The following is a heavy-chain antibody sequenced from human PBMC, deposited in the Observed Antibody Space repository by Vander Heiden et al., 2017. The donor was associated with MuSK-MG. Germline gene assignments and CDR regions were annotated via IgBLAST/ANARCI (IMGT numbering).Heavy chain of an antibody. CDR2: VDPEDGET. D-gene: IGHD3-10*01. J-gene: IGHJ4*02. CDR3: GTGNFISMVQGVEFDY. Sequence: EVQLVQSGAEVKKPGATVTIPCKVSGYTFTDYYMHWVQQAPGKGLEWMGLVDPEDGETIYAEKFQGRVTITADTSTDTAYMELSSLRSEDTAVYYCGTGNFISMVQGVEFDYWGQGTLVTVSS. V-gene: IGHV1-69-2*01. CDR1: GYTFTDYY.